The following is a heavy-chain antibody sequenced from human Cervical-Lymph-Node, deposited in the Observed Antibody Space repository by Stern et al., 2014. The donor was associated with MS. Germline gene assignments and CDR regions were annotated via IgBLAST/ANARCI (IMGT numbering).Heavy chain of an antibody. CDR3: ATTRWDLFTWNWFDP. CDR2: IHDSGST. V-gene: IGHV4-61*02. CDR1: GGSISSSGYY. J-gene: IGHJ5*02. Sequence: VQLVESGPGLVKPSQTLSLTCTVSGGSISSSGYYWSWIRQPADKGLEWIGRIHDSGSTYYNPSLKSRVTLLMDTAKKQVLLKMTSVTAADTAVYYCATTRWDLFTWNWFDPWCQGTLVTVSS. D-gene: IGHD1-26*01.